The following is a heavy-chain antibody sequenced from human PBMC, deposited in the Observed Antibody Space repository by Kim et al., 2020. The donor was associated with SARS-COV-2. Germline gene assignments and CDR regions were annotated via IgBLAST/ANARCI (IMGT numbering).Heavy chain of an antibody. CDR2: INPSGGST. Sequence: ASVKVSCKASGYTFTSYYMHWVRQAPGQGLEWMGIINPSGGSTSYAQKFQGRVTMTRDTSTSTVYMELSSLRSEDTAVYYCAREGSIVVVPAAKFDPWGQGTLVTVSS. V-gene: IGHV1-46*01. CDR1: GYTFTSYY. J-gene: IGHJ5*02. D-gene: IGHD2-2*01. CDR3: AREGSIVVVPAAKFDP.